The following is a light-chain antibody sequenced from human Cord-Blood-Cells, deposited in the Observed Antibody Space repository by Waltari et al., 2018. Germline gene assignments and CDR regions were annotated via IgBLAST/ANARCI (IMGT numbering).Light chain of an antibody. J-gene: IGLJ3*02. Sequence: QSVLTQPPSVSGAPGPRVTISCTGSSSNIGAGYDVHWYQQLPGTAPKLLIYGNSTRPSGDPDRFSGSKSGTSASLAITGLQAEDEADYYCQSYDSSLSVWVFGGGTKLTVL. CDR2: GNS. CDR1: SSNIGAGYD. V-gene: IGLV1-40*01. CDR3: QSYDSSLSVWV.